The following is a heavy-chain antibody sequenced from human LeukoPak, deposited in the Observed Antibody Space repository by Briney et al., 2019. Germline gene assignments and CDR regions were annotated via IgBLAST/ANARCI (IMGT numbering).Heavy chain of an antibody. CDR3: ARVRYSSSWYYFDY. J-gene: IGHJ4*02. CDR2: ISSSGSTI. V-gene: IGHV3-11*01. Sequence: GGSLRLSCAASGFTFSDYYMSWIRQAPGKGLEWVSYISSSGSTIYYADSVKGRFTISRDNAKNSLYLQMNSLRVEDTAVYYCARVRYSSSWYYFDYWGQGTLVTVSS. CDR1: GFTFSDYY. D-gene: IGHD6-13*01.